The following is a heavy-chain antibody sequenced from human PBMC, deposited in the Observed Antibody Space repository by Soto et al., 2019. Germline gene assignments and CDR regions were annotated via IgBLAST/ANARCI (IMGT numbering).Heavy chain of an antibody. D-gene: IGHD3-16*01. CDR2: INPNSGGT. CDR1: GYTFTGYY. CDR3: ARSRLQLGENPGRVFDY. J-gene: IGHJ4*02. Sequence: ASVKVSCKASGYTFTGYYMHWVRQAPGQGLEWMGWINPNSGGTNYAQKFQGWVTMTRDTSISTAYMELSRLRSDDTAVYYCARSRLQLGENPGRVFDYWGQGTLVTVSS. V-gene: IGHV1-2*04.